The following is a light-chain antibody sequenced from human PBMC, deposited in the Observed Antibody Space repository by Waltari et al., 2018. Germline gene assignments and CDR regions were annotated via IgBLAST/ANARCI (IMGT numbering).Light chain of an antibody. CDR3: QQTNTFPT. CDR1: QGISSW. V-gene: IGKV1D-12*01. Sequence: DIQMTQSPSSVSASVGDRVTIHCRASQGISSWVAWYQQKPGKVPKLLIYAASSLQSGVPSRFSGSGSGTEFTLTISSLQPEDIATYYCQQTNTFPTFGGGTKVEIK. J-gene: IGKJ4*01. CDR2: AAS.